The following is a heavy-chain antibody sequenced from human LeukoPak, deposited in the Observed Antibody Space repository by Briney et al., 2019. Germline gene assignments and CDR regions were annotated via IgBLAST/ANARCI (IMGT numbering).Heavy chain of an antibody. V-gene: IGHV1-69*05. D-gene: IGHD6-19*01. CDR1: GGTFSSYA. J-gene: IGHJ5*02. CDR2: IIPIFGTA. CDR3: AAESVAGTGGWFDL. Sequence: GSSVKVSCKASGGTFSSYAISWVRQAPGQGLEWMGGIIPIFGTANYAQKFQGRVTITTDESTSTAYMELSSLRSEDTAVYYCAAESVAGTGGWFDLWGQGTLVTVSS.